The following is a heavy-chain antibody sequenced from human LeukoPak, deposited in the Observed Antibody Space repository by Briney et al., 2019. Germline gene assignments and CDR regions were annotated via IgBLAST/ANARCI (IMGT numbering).Heavy chain of an antibody. D-gene: IGHD2-2*01. CDR2: IYYSGST. Sequence: PSQTLSLTCTVSGGSISSGGYYWSWIRQHPGKGLEWIGYIYYSGSTYYNPSLKSRVTISVDTSKNQFSLKLSSVTAADMAVYYCARGSYQLPLDYWGQGTLVTVSS. CDR3: ARGSYQLPLDY. CDR1: GGSISSGGYY. V-gene: IGHV4-31*03. J-gene: IGHJ4*02.